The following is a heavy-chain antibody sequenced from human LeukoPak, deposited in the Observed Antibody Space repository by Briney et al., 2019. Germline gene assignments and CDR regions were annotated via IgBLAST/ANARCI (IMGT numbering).Heavy chain of an antibody. Sequence: GASVKVSCKASGYTFTSYGISWVRQAPGQGLEWMGWISSYNGNTNYAQKLQGRVTMSTDTSTGTAYMELRSLRSDDTAVYYCARESIYDSSGYYFDYWGQGTLVTVSS. D-gene: IGHD3-22*01. J-gene: IGHJ4*02. CDR2: ISSYNGNT. V-gene: IGHV1-18*01. CDR1: GYTFTSYG. CDR3: ARESIYDSSGYYFDY.